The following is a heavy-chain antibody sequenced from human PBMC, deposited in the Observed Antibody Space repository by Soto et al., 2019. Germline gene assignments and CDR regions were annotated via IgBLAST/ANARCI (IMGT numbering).Heavy chain of an antibody. J-gene: IGHJ3*02. D-gene: IGHD3-22*01. Sequence: QVQLVQSGAEVKKPGSSVKVSCKASGGTFSSYAISWVRQAPGQGLEWMGGIIPIFGTANYAQKFQGRVTITADEPTSTAYMELSSLRSEDTAVYYCERLGGPRSGYYLSDAFDIWGQGTMVTVSS. CDR1: GGTFSSYA. CDR3: ERLGGPRSGYYLSDAFDI. V-gene: IGHV1-69*01. CDR2: IIPIFGTA.